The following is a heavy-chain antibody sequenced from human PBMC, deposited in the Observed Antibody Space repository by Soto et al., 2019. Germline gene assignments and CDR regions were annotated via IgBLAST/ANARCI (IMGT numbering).Heavy chain of an antibody. CDR2: INSDGSTT. D-gene: IGHD6-19*01. V-gene: IGHV3-74*01. CDR3: ARGGCRQWLLDH. J-gene: IGHJ5*02. Sequence: EVQLVESGGGSVQPGGSLRLSCGASGFTFSSYWIHWVRQVPGKGLVWVSRINSDGSTTNYADSVKGRFAISRDNSKKMVYLQMNSLRAEDSAVYHCARGGCRQWLLDHWGQGTLVTVSS. CDR1: GFTFSSYW.